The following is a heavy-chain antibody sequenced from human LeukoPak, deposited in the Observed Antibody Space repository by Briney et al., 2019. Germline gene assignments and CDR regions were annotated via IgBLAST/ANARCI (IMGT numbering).Heavy chain of an antibody. Sequence: SETLSLTCAVYGGSFSGYYWSWIRQPPGKGLEWIGEINHSGSTNYNPSLKSRVTISVDTSKNQFSLKLSSVTAADTAVYYCASGLPVAAYYYGMDVWGKGTTVTVSS. J-gene: IGHJ6*04. V-gene: IGHV4-34*01. CDR1: GGSFSGYY. CDR2: INHSGST. CDR3: ASGLPVAAYYYGMDV. D-gene: IGHD6-19*01.